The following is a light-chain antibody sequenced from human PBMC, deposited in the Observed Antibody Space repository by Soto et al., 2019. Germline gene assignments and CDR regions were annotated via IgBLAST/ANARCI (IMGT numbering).Light chain of an antibody. Sequence: QSVLTQPPSVSAAPGQEVTISCSGSSSNIGNNYVSWYQQFPGTAPKLMIYEGSKRPSGVSNRFSGSKSGNTASLTISGLQAEDEADYYCCSYAGSSTWVFGGGTKLTVL. CDR1: SSNIGNNY. CDR2: EGS. J-gene: IGLJ3*02. CDR3: CSYAGSSTWV. V-gene: IGLV2-23*01.